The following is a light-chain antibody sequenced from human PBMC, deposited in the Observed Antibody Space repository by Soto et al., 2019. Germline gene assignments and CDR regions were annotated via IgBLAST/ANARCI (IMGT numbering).Light chain of an antibody. J-gene: IGKJ5*01. CDR3: QQRSDGPIT. CDR2: HAS. V-gene: IGKV3-11*01. Sequence: EIVLTQSPATLSLSPGERDTLSCRASQSVDSHLAWYQQRPGQAPKLLISHASHRATGIPARFSGSGSGTDFTLTITSLEPEDFAVYYCQQRSDGPITFGQGTRLEIK. CDR1: QSVDSH.